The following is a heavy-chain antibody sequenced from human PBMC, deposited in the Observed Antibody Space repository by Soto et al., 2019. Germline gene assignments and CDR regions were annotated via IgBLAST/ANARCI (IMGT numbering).Heavy chain of an antibody. D-gene: IGHD6-13*01. J-gene: IGHJ4*01. CDR3: VKDSSSWYLLFDY. CDR2: IKQDGSEK. CDR1: GFTFSSYW. Sequence: SGGSLRLSCAASGFTFSSYWMSWVRQAPGKGLEWVANIKQDGSEKYYVDSVKGRFTISRDNAKNSLYLQMSSLRAEDTAVYYCVKDSSSWYLLFDYWGQGTLVTVSS. V-gene: IGHV3-7*01.